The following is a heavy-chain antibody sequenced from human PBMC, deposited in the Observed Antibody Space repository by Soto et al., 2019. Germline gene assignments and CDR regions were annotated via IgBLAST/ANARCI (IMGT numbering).Heavy chain of an antibody. CDR3: AKDTISGLVDYYYYGMDV. CDR2: ISGSGGST. CDR1: GFTFSSYA. V-gene: IGHV3-23*01. D-gene: IGHD3-10*01. J-gene: IGHJ6*02. Sequence: PGGSLRLSCAASGFTFSSYAMSWVRQAPGKGLKWVSAISGSGGSTYYADSVKGRFTISRDNSKNTLYLQMNSLRAEDTAVYYCAKDTISGLVDYYYYGMDVWGQGTTVTVSS.